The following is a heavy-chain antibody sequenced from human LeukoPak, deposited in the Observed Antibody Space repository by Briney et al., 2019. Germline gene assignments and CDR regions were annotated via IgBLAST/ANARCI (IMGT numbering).Heavy chain of an antibody. V-gene: IGHV3-7*03. D-gene: IGHD3-16*01. CDR1: GFTFSDYV. J-gene: IGHJ4*02. Sequence: GGSLRLSCAASGFTFSDYVMIWVRQAPGKGLEWVANIKQDGSEKYYVDSVKGRFTISRDNAKNSLYLQMNSLRAEGTAVYYCAREQRGGAVWGQGTLVTVSS. CDR2: IKQDGSEK. CDR3: AREQRGGAV.